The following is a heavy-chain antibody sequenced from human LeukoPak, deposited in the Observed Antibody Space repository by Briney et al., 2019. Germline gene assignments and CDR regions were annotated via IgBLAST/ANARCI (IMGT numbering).Heavy chain of an antibody. Sequence: ASVKVSCKASGYTFTSYGISWVRQAPGQGLEWMGWISAYNGNTNYAQKLQGRVTMTTDTSTSTAYMELRSLRSDDTAVYYCARLVLRSYYYGSGSGYYYYYMDVWGKGTTVTVSS. CDR3: ARLVLRSYYYGSGSGYYYYYMDV. V-gene: IGHV1-18*01. CDR2: ISAYNGNT. CDR1: GYTFTSYG. J-gene: IGHJ6*03. D-gene: IGHD3-10*01.